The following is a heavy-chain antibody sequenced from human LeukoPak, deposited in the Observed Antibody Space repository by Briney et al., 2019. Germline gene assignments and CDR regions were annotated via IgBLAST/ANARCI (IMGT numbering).Heavy chain of an antibody. CDR1: GFTISDYY. J-gene: IGHJ4*02. CDR3: ARVAVTLNFDY. V-gene: IGHV3-11*04. Sequence: GGSLRLSCAVSGFTISDYYMSWMRQAPGKGLEWVSYSTRSGSTMYYADSVKGRFTISRDNAKNSLFLQMNSLRAEDTAVYYCARVAVTLNFDYWGQGTLVTVSS. CDR2: STRSGSTM. D-gene: IGHD4-17*01.